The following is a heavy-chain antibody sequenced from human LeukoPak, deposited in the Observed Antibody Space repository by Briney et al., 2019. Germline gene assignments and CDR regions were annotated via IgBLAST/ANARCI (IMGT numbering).Heavy chain of an antibody. Sequence: PSETLSLTCAVSGGPISSATYYWSWIRQPPGKGLEWVGHIYNSGRTYYNPSPKRRLTMSLDTSRNQFSLRLSSVTAADTAVYHCARVADEFGDYGFDSWGQGTLVTVSS. V-gene: IGHV4-30-4*01. CDR3: ARVADEFGDYGFDS. CDR1: GGPISSATYY. J-gene: IGHJ4*02. D-gene: IGHD4-17*01. CDR2: IYNSGRT.